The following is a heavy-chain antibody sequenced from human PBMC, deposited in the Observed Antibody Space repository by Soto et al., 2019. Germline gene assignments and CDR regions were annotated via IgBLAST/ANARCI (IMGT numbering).Heavy chain of an antibody. CDR3: ARGRSAVTIFGVDTALHDY. V-gene: IGHV1-46*01. CDR2: INPSGGST. D-gene: IGHD3-3*01. CDR1: GYTFTSYY. J-gene: IGHJ4*02. Sequence: ASVKVSCKASGYTFTSYYMHWVRQAPGQGLEWMGIINPSGGSTSYAQKFQGRVTMTRDTSTSTVYMELSSLRSEDTAVYYCARGRSAVTIFGVDTALHDYWGQGTLVTVSA.